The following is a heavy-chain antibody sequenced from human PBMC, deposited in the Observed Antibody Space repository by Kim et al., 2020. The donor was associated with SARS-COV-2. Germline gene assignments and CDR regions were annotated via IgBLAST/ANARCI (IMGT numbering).Heavy chain of an antibody. CDR3: AGVRYYDFWSGYDY. D-gene: IGHD3-3*01. Sequence: NPSLKSRVTISVDTSKNQFSLKLSSVTAADTAVYYCAGVRYYDFWSGYDYWGQGTLVTVSS. V-gene: IGHV4-39*01. J-gene: IGHJ4*02.